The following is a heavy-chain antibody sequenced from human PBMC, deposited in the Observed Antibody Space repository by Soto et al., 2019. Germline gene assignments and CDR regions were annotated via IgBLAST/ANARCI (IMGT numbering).Heavy chain of an antibody. V-gene: IGHV4-59*01. CDR2: IYYSGST. D-gene: IGHD4-4*01. CDR3: ARPRDTVTTTNFDY. J-gene: IGHJ4*02. CDR1: GGSISSYY. Sequence: QVQLQESGPGLVKPSETLSLTCTVSGGSISSYYWSWIRQPPGKGLEWIGYIYYSGSTNYNPSLKSRVTISVDTSKNQFSLKLSSVTAADTAVYYCARPRDTVTTTNFDYWGQGTLVTVSS.